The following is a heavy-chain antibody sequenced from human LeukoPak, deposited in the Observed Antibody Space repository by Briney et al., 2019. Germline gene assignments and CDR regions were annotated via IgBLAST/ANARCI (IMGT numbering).Heavy chain of an antibody. J-gene: IGHJ4*02. CDR2: IYYSGST. CDR1: GGSISSSSYY. CDR3: ARRYSNYFFDY. D-gene: IGHD4-11*01. Sequence: SETLSLTCTVSGGSISSSSYYWAWIRQPPGKGLEWIGNIYYSGSTYYNPSLKSRVTISVDTSKNQFSLKLGSVTAADTAVYYCARRYSNYFFDYWGQGTLVTVSS. V-gene: IGHV4-39*07.